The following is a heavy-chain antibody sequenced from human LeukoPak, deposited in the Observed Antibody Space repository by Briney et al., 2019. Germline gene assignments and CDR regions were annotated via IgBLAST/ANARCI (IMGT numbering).Heavy chain of an antibody. CDR2: ISAYNGNT. CDR1: GYTFTSYG. CDR3: ATDCSSTSCLRSGYYYYGMDV. V-gene: IGHV1-18*01. J-gene: IGHJ6*02. Sequence: ASVKVSCKASGYTFTSYGISWVRQAPGQGLEWMGWISAYNGNTIYAQKFQGRVTMTEDTSTDTAYMELSSLRSEDTAVYYCATDCSSTSCLRSGYYYYGMDVWGQGTTVTVSS. D-gene: IGHD2-2*01.